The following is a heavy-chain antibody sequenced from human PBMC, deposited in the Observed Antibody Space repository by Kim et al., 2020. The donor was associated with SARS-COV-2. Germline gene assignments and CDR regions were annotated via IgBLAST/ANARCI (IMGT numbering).Heavy chain of an antibody. D-gene: IGHD6-13*01. CDR2: IGTAGDT. J-gene: IGHJ6*02. V-gene: IGHV3-13*01. CDR1: GFTFSSYD. CDR3: ARGSPKYSSSWYPNYYYYGMDV. Sequence: GGSLRLSCAASGFTFSSYDMHWVRQATGKGLEWVSAIGTAGDTYYPGSVKGRFTISRENAKNSLYLQMNSLRAGDTAVYYCARGSPKYSSSWYPNYYYYGMDVWGQGTTVTVSS.